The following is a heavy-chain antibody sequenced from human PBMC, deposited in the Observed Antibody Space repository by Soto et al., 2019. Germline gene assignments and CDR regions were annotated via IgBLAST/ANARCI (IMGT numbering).Heavy chain of an antibody. D-gene: IGHD3-16*01. J-gene: IGHJ3*02. CDR3: ARVWGRVGAFDI. Sequence: SETLSLTCTVSCGSISSYYWSWIRQPAGKGLEWIGYIYYSGSTNYNPSLKSRVTISVDTSKNQFSLKLSSVTAADTAVYYCARVWGRVGAFDIWGQGTMVTVSS. CDR2: IYYSGST. CDR1: CGSISSYY. V-gene: IGHV4-59*01.